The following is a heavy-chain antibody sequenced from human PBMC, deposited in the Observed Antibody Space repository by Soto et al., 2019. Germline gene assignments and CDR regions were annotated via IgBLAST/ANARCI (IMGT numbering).Heavy chain of an antibody. D-gene: IGHD3-16*01. Sequence: EVQLVESGGGLVQPGGSLRLSCAASGFTFSTYAINWVRQAPGKGLEFVSGISGNGDSTYYTNSVKGRFSISRDSSNNTLYLQMGSLRAEDMAVYYCARAKRTYDYIWGSNDAFDIWGQGTMVTVSS. CDR1: GFTFSTYA. V-gene: IGHV3-64*01. CDR3: ARAKRTYDYIWGSNDAFDI. J-gene: IGHJ3*02. CDR2: ISGNGDST.